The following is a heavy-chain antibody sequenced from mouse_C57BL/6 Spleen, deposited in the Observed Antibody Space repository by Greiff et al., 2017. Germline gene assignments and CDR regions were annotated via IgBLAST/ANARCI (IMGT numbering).Heavy chain of an antibody. Sequence: VQLQESGAELVKPGASVKLSCKASGYTFTSYWMHWVKQRPGQGLEWIGMIHPNSGSTNYNEKFKSKATLTVDKSSSTAYLQLSSLTSEDSAVYYSARCDDGYNLYAMDYWGQGTSVTVSS. CDR1: GYTFTSYW. J-gene: IGHJ4*01. CDR3: ARCDDGYNLYAMDY. V-gene: IGHV1-64*01. CDR2: IHPNSGST. D-gene: IGHD2-3*01.